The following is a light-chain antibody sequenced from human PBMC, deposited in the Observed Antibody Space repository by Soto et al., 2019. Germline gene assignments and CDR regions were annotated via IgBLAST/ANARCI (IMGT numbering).Light chain of an antibody. CDR3: SSSTRTTTFVV. CDR2: QVY. CDR1: SSDVGGYNY. Sequence: QSALTQPASVSGSLGQSITISCTGTSSDVGGYNYVSWYQHHPGKAPKLIIYQVYSRPSGVSNRFSGYKFGNTASLSISWLQADDEADYYCSSSTRTTTFVVFGGGTKLTVL. J-gene: IGLJ2*01. V-gene: IGLV2-14*01.